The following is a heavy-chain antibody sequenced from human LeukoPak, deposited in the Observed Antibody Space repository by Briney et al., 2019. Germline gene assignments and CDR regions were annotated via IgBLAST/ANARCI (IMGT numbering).Heavy chain of an antibody. CDR1: AFTVSSNY. J-gene: IGHJ5*02. Sequence: PGGSLRLSCAASAFTVSSNYMSWVRQAPGKGLEWVSVIYGGGNTYYTDSVKGRFTISRDNSKNTLYLQMNSLRAEDTAVYYCARHKSYNNNGDWFDPWGQGTLVTVSS. CDR3: ARHKSYNNNGDWFDP. CDR2: IYGGGNT. V-gene: IGHV3-53*01. D-gene: IGHD3-10*01.